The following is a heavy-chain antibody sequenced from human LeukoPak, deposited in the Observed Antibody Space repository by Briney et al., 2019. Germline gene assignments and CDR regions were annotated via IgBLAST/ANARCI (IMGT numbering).Heavy chain of an antibody. J-gene: IGHJ4*02. CDR2: ISYAESIK. Sequence: EGSLRLSCAASGFSFSNYGMHWVRQAPGKGLEWVAVISYAESIKLYADSVKGRFTLSRDNSKNTLYLQMNSLSAEDTAGYYCARNGYSYGSLDYFDYWGQGALVTVSS. CDR1: GFSFSNYG. CDR3: ARNGYSYGSLDYFDY. D-gene: IGHD5-18*01. V-gene: IGHV3-30*03.